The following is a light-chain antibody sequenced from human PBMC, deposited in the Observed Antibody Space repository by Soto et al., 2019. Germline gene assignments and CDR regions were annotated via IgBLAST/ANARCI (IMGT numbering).Light chain of an antibody. V-gene: IGKV1-39*01. CDR3: QQSYRTPRT. CDR1: QSISNY. J-gene: IGKJ1*01. CDR2: AAS. Sequence: DIQMNQSPSSLSASVGDRVTITCRASQSISNYLNWDQQKPGKAPKLLIYAASSLQSGGPSRFSGGESGIDFTLTISSLQPEDFASYYCQQSYRTPRTFGQGTKGEIK.